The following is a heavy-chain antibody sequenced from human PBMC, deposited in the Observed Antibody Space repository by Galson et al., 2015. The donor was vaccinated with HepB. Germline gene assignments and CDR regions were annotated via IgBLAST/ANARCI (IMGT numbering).Heavy chain of an antibody. CDR2: IYYSGST. J-gene: IGHJ4*02. V-gene: IGHV4-59*01. CDR1: GGSISSYY. CDR3: ARGNSSSSPCDY. D-gene: IGHD6-6*01. Sequence: LSLTCTVSGGSISSYYWSWIRQPPGKGLEWIGYIYYSGSTNYNPSLKSRVTISVDTSKNQFSLKLSSVTAADTAVYYCARGNSSSSPCDYWGQGTLVTVSS.